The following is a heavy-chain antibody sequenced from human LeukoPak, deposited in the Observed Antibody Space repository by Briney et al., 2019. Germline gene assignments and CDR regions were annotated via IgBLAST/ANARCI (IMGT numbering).Heavy chain of an antibody. J-gene: IGHJ4*02. CDR2: FDPEDGET. V-gene: IGHV1-24*01. Sequence: VASVKVSCKVSGYTLTELSMHWVRQAPGKGLEWMGGFDPEDGETIYAQKFQGRVTMTEDTSTDTAYMELSSLRSEDTAVYYCATACCSSTSCYRFPVDWGQGTLVTVSS. CDR3: ATACCSSTSCYRFPVD. CDR1: GYTLTELS. D-gene: IGHD2-2*01.